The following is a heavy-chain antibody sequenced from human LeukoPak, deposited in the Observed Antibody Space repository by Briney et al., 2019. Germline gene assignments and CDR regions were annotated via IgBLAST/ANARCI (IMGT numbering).Heavy chain of an antibody. CDR3: ARDGPYCSSTSCYGLDAFDI. CDR2: ISSSTTI. D-gene: IGHD2-2*01. CDR1: GFTFSSYS. V-gene: IGHV3-48*01. J-gene: IGHJ3*02. Sequence: GGSLRLSCAASGFTFSSYSMNWVRQAPGKGLEWVSYISSSTTIYYADYVKGRFTISRDNAKNSLYLQMNSLRAEDTAVYYCARDGPYCSSTSCYGLDAFDIWGQGTMVTVSS.